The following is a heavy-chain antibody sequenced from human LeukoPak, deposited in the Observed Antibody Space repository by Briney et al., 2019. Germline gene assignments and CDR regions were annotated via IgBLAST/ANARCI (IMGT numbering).Heavy chain of an antibody. D-gene: IGHD6-13*01. CDR3: ARVTGYMTEDYFDY. Sequence: SETLSLTCTVSGGSISSYYWSWIRQPAGKGLEWIGRIYTSGSANYNPSLKSRVTISVDTSKNQFSLRLSSVTAADTAVYYCARVTGYMTEDYFDYWGQGTLITVSS. J-gene: IGHJ4*02. CDR2: IYTSGSA. V-gene: IGHV4-4*07. CDR1: GGSISSYY.